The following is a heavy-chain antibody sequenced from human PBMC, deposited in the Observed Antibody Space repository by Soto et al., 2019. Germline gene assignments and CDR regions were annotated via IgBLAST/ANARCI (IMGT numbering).Heavy chain of an antibody. J-gene: IGHJ4*02. CDR2: IYYSGST. D-gene: IGHD5-12*01. Sequence: PSETLSLTCTVSGGSISSYYWSWIRQPPGKGLEWIGYIYYSGSTNYNPSLKSRVTISVDTSKNQFSLKLSSVTAADTAVYYCARLDPLTGGYDDYWGQGTLVTVSS. CDR1: GGSISSYY. CDR3: ARLDPLTGGYDDY. V-gene: IGHV4-59*08.